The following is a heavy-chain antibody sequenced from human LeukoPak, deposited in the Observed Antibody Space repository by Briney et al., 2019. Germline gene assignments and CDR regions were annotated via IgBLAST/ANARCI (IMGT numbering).Heavy chain of an antibody. V-gene: IGHV1-3*03. CDR2: IKAGNGNT. CDR3: ARSAGDSFDY. Sequence: ASVKASCKASGDTFTSYAMHWVRQAPGQRLEWMGWIKAGNGNTKYSQEFQGRVTITRDTSASTAYMELSSLTSEDMAVYYCARSAGDSFDYWGQGTLVTVSS. CDR1: GDTFTSYA. D-gene: IGHD2-21*02. J-gene: IGHJ4*02.